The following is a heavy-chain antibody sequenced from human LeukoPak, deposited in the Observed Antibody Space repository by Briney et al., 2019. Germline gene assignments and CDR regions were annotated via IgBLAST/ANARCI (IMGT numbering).Heavy chain of an antibody. CDR3: ARWDGTYYFDY. CDR2: MNPNSGNT. D-gene: IGHD1-1*01. CDR1: GYTFTSYD. J-gene: IGHJ4*02. V-gene: IGHV1-8*03. Sequence: ASVKVSFKASGYTFTSYDINWVRQATGQGLEWMGWMNPNSGNTGYAQKFQGRVTITRNTSISTAYMELSSLRSEDTAVYYCARWDGTYYFDYWGQGTLVTVSS.